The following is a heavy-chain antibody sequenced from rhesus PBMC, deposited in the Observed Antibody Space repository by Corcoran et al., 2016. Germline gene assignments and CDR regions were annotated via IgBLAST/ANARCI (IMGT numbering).Heavy chain of an antibody. CDR1: GLNFSSSW. D-gene: IGHD6-31*01. CDR3: AKWYVSGWV. V-gene: IGHV3-119*01. J-gene: IGHJ4*01. CDR2: ISTDGRDT. Sequence: EVQLAESGGGLVQPGGSLRLSCAASGLNFSSSWVYWVRHAPGKGLEWVSRISTDGRDTTYADSVKGRFTISRENAKNSLYLQMNSLRAEDTAVYYCAKWYVSGWVWGQGVLVTVSS.